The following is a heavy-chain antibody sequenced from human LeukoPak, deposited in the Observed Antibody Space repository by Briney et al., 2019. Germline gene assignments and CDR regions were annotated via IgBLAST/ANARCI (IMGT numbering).Heavy chain of an antibody. V-gene: IGHV3-7*01. CDR3: AREGRGGFDI. CDR2: IKQDGSEK. Sequence: GGSLRLSCAASGFTFSSYSMNWIRQAPGKGLEWVANIKQDGSEKDYVGSAKGRFTISRDNAKNSVYLQMNSVRAEDTAVYYCAREGRGGFDIWGQGTMVTVSS. J-gene: IGHJ3*02. CDR1: GFTFSSYS. D-gene: IGHD6-25*01.